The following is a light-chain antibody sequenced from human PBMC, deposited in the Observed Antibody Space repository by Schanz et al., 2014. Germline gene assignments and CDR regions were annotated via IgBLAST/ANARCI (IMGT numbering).Light chain of an antibody. CDR1: SSDVGGYNY. CDR3: SSYAGSNNVYV. CDR2: DVN. Sequence: QSVLTQPASVSGSPGQSITISCTGTSSDVGGYNYVSWYQQHPGKAPKLMIYDVNNRPSGVSNRFSGSKSGNTASLTVSGLQAEDEADYYCSSYAGSNNVYVFGTGTKLTVL. V-gene: IGLV2-14*01. J-gene: IGLJ1*01.